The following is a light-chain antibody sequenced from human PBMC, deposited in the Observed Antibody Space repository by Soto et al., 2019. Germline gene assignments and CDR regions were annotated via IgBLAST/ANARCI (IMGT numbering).Light chain of an antibody. CDR2: EAT. Sequence: QSVLTQPASASGSPGQSITISCNGTTADVGSSKFVSWCQQHPGKAPKLILYEATKRPAGVSNRFSGSKSGNTASLTISGLQPEDEADYYCCSYVGGTITYYAFGIGTKVTV. CDR1: TADVGSSKF. CDR3: CSYVGGTITYYA. J-gene: IGLJ1*01. V-gene: IGLV2-23*01.